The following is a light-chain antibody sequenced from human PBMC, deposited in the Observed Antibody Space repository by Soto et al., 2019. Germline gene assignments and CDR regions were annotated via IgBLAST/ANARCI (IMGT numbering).Light chain of an antibody. CDR3: QQYYNWPLT. Sequence: ELVMTQSPATLSVSAGERATLSCRASQSFSSNVAWYQQKPGQAPRLLIYGTSTRVTGIPARFGGSGSGTEFTLTISSLQSEDFAVYYCQQYYNWPLTFGGGTKVDIK. V-gene: IGKV3-15*01. CDR1: QSFSSN. J-gene: IGKJ4*01. CDR2: GTS.